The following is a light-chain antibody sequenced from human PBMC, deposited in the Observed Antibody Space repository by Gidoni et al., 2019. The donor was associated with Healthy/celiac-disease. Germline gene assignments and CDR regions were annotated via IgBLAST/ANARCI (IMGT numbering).Light chain of an antibody. J-gene: IGKJ2*01. CDR2: DAS. V-gene: IGKV1-5*01. CDR1: QSISSW. Sequence: DIQMTQSPSTLSASVGDRVTITCRASQSISSWLAWYQQKPGKAPKLLIYDASSLESGVPSRFSGSGSGTEFTLTISSLQPDDFATYYCQQYNSAMYTFGQXTKLEIK. CDR3: QQYNSAMYT.